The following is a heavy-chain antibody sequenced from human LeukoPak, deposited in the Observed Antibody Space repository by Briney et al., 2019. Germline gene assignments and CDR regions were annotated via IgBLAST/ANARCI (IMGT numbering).Heavy chain of an antibody. D-gene: IGHD3-22*01. J-gene: IGHJ4*02. CDR1: GGSISSGGYS. CDR2: IYHSGST. CDR3: ARRASPYYDSSGGFDY. Sequence: PSETLSLTCAVSGGSISSGGYSWSWIRQPPGKGLEWIGYIYHSGSTYYNPPLKSRVTISVDRSKNQFSLKLSSVTAADTAVYYCARRASPYYDSSGGFDYWGQGTLVTVSS. V-gene: IGHV4-30-2*01.